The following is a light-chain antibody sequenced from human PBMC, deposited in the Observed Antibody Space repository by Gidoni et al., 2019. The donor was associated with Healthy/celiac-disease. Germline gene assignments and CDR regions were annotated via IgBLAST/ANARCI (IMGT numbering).Light chain of an antibody. V-gene: IGKV3-15*01. J-gene: IGKJ5*01. CDR1: QSVSSN. Sequence: EIVLTQSPATLSVSPGERATLSCRASQSVSSNLAWYQQKPGQAARLLIYGASTRATGIPARFRGSGSGTEFTLTISSLQSEDFAVYYCQQYNNWPPFGQGTRLEIK. CDR2: GAS. CDR3: QQYNNWPP.